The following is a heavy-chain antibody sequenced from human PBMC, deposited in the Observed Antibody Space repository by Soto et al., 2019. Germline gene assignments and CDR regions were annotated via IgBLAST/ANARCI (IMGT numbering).Heavy chain of an antibody. D-gene: IGHD5-12*01. V-gene: IGHV3-11*01. CDR3: ARAYYSGYDGGPYTYYMDV. CDR2: ISSSGSTI. Sequence: PGGSLRLSCAASGFTFSDYYMSWIRQAPGKGLEWVSYISSSGSTIYYADSVKGRFTISRDNAKNSLYLQMNSLRAEDTAVYYCARAYYSGYDGGPYTYYMDVWGKGTTVTVSS. J-gene: IGHJ6*03. CDR1: GFTFSDYY.